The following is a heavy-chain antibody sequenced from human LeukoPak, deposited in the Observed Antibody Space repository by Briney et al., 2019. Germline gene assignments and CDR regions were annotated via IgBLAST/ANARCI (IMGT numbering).Heavy chain of an antibody. J-gene: IGHJ3*02. CDR1: GFTFSSYS. V-gene: IGHV3-21*01. CDR2: ISSSSSYI. Sequence: GGSLRLSCAASGFTFSSYSMNWVRQAPGKGLERVSSISSSSSYIYYADSVKGRFTISRDNAKNSLYLQMNSLRAEDTVVYYCARGFSIGFGESAFDIWGQGTMVTVSS. D-gene: IGHD3-10*01. CDR3: ARGFSIGFGESAFDI.